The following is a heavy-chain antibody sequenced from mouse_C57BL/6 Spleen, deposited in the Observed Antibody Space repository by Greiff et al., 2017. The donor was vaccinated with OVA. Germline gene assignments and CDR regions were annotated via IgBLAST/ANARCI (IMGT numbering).Heavy chain of an antibody. D-gene: IGHD1-1*01. Sequence: QVQLQQSGAELARPGASVKMSCKASGYTFTSYTMHWVKQRPGQGLEWIGYINPSSGYTTYNQKFKDKATLTADKSSSTAYMQLSSLTSEDAAVYYCAGSSYENAMDYWGQGTSVTVSS. J-gene: IGHJ4*01. CDR3: AGSSYENAMDY. CDR2: INPSSGYT. V-gene: IGHV1-4*01. CDR1: GYTFTSYT.